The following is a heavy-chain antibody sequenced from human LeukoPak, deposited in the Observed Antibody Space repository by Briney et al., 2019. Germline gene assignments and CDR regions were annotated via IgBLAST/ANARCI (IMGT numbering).Heavy chain of an antibody. V-gene: IGHV3-9*01. CDR3: AKFRYRLTSPYYYYGMDV. J-gene: IGHJ6*02. CDR2: ISWNSGSI. CDR1: GFTFNDHA. Sequence: PGGSLRLSCAASGFTFNDHAMYWVRQAPGKGLEWISGISWNSGSIGYADSVKGRFTISRDNAKNSLYLQMNSLRAEDTALYYCAKFRYRLTSPYYYYGMDVWGQGTTVTVSS. D-gene: IGHD2-2*02.